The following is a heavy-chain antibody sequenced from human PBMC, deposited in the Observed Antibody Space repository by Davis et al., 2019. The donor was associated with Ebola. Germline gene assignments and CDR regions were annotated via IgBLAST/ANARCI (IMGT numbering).Heavy chain of an antibody. CDR3: ARDLTMVRGVIHYYYGMDV. Sequence: GESLKISCAASGFTFSSYGMHWVRQAPGKGLEWVAVISYDGSNKYYADSVKGRFTISRDNSKNTLYLQMNSLRAEDTAVYYCARDLTMVRGVIHYYYGMDVWGQGTTVTVSS. V-gene: IGHV3-30*03. D-gene: IGHD3-10*01. CDR2: ISYDGSNK. J-gene: IGHJ6*02. CDR1: GFTFSSYG.